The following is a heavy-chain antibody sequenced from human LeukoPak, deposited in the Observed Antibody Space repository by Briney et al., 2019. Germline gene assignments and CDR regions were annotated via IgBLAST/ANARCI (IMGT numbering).Heavy chain of an antibody. CDR3: ARGERYFDWPYGY. J-gene: IGHJ4*02. CDR2: INPYTDAT. Sequence: ASVKVSCKASGYTFTAYYIHWVRQAPGQGLEWMGWINPYTDATNYAQNFQGRLTITTAYMELSGLRSEDTAVYYCARGERYFDWPYGYWGQGTLVTVSS. CDR1: GYTFTAYY. D-gene: IGHD3-9*01. V-gene: IGHV1-2*02.